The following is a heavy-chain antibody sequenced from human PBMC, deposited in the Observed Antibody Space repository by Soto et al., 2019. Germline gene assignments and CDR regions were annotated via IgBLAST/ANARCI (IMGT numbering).Heavy chain of an antibody. V-gene: IGHV3-21*01. D-gene: IGHD3-10*01. Sequence: VGSLRLSCAASGFTFSSYSMNWVRQAPGKGLEWVSSISSSSSYIYYADSVKGRFTISRDNAKNSLYLQMNSLRAEDTAVYYCASLSALWADAFDIWGQGTMVTVSS. CDR3: ASLSALWADAFDI. CDR2: ISSSSSYI. CDR1: GFTFSSYS. J-gene: IGHJ3*02.